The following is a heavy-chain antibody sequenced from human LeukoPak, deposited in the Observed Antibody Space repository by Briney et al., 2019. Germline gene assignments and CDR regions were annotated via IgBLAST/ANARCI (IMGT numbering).Heavy chain of an antibody. V-gene: IGHV3-7*03. J-gene: IGHJ4*02. Sequence: GGSLRLSCAGSGFTFSSYWMSWVRQAPGKGLEWVANIKQDGSEKYYVDSVKGRFTISRDNAKNSLYLQMNSLRAEDTAVYYCARERGGYYFDYWGQGTLVTVSS. CDR1: GFTFSSYW. CDR3: ARERGGYYFDY. D-gene: IGHD3-16*01. CDR2: IKQDGSEK.